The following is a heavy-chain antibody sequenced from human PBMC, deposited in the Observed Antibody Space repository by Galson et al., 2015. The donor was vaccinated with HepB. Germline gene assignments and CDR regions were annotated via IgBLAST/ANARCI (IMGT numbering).Heavy chain of an antibody. D-gene: IGHD3-22*01. V-gene: IGHV1-46*01. J-gene: IGHJ4*02. CDR2: INPSGGST. CDR3: AREHDSSGYYGYYFDY. Sequence: SVKVSCKASGYTFTSYYMHWVRQAPGQGLEWMGIINPSGGSTSYAQKFQGRVTMTRDTSTSTVYMELSSLRSEDTAVYYCAREHDSSGYYGYYFDYWGQGTLVTVSS. CDR1: GYTFTSYY.